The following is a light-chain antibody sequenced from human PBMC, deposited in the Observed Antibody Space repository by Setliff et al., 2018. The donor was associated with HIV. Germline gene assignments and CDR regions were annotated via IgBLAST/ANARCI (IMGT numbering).Light chain of an antibody. CDR3: NSYTAASTQV. V-gene: IGLV2-14*01. CDR2: EVS. CDR1: SSDSGGFNY. Sequence: QSALAQPASVSGSPGQSITISCTGSSSDSGGFNYVSWYQQHPGKAPKLLLYEVSNRPSGVSVRFSGSKSGNTASLTISGLQAEDEADYYCNSYTAASTQVFGGGTKVTVL. J-gene: IGLJ3*02.